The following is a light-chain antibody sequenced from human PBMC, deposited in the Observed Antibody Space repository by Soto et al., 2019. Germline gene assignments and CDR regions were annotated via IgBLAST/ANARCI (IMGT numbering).Light chain of an antibody. CDR3: QVWDTGNDHVV. CDR1: NIKSKS. J-gene: IGLJ2*01. Sequence: SYELTQPPSVSVAPGQTARITCGGNNIKSKSVHWYQQRPGQAPVLVVHDDSDLPSGIPERFSGSNSENTATLIITRVAAVDEDYYYCQVWDTGNDHVVFGGGTQLTVL. CDR2: DDS. V-gene: IGLV3-21*02.